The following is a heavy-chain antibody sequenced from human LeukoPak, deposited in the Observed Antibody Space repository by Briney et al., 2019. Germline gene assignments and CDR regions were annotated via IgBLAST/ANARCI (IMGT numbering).Heavy chain of an antibody. D-gene: IGHD6-19*01. CDR3: ARDHSGWYADY. V-gene: IGHV3-33*01. J-gene: IGHJ4*02. CDR1: GFTLSRNG. CDR2: IWYDGSKK. Sequence: PGGSLRLSCAAPGFTLSRNGMHWVRQAPGKGLEWVGDIWYDGSKKYYADSVKGRFTISRDISKNTVYLQMDSLRAEDTAVYYCARDHSGWYADYWGQGTLVTVSS.